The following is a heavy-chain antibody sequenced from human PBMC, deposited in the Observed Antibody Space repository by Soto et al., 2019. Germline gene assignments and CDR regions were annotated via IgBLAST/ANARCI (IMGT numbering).Heavy chain of an antibody. Sequence: QVQLQQSGPGLVKPSQTLSLTCAISGDNVSSNSAAWSWIRQSPSSGLEWLGRTYYRSKSYNDYAVSVKSRITINPDTSKNQFSRQLNSVTPEDTAVYYCARGGATGKWYFDLWGRGTLVTVSS. CDR3: ARGGATGKWYFDL. J-gene: IGHJ2*01. CDR1: GDNVSSNSAA. D-gene: IGHD1-1*01. V-gene: IGHV6-1*01. CDR2: TYYRSKSYN.